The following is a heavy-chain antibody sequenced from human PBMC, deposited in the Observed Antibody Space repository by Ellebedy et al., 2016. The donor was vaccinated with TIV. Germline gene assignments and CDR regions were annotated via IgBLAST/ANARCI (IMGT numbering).Heavy chain of an antibody. CDR2: IRQDGSDK. V-gene: IGHV3-7*01. J-gene: IGHJ3*01. D-gene: IGHD4-17*01. CDR1: GFSFSSYW. CDR3: ATDGSYGDFRSPAHAFEA. Sequence: GGSLRLSCAASGFSFSSYWMSWVRQAPGKGLEWVANIRQDGSDKYYVDSVKGRFTISRDNAKNSLYLQMNSLRADDTSVYYCATDGSYGDFRSPAHAFEAWGQGTMVSVSS.